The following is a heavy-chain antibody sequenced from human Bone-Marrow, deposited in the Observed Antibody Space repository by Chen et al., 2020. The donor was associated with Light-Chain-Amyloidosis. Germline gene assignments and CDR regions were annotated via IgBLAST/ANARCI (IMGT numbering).Heavy chain of an antibody. CDR2: TFYRSKGYN. D-gene: IGHD6-6*01. Sequence: QVQLQQSGPGLVKPSQTLSLTCAISGDSVSSNSAAWNWIRQSPSRGLEWLGRTFYRSKGYNDYAVSVKSRVTINPDTSKNQFSLQLNSVTPEDTAVYYCAREGGGHPIAALDYWGQGTLVTVSS. J-gene: IGHJ4*02. CDR3: AREGGGHPIAALDY. CDR1: GDSVSSNSAA. V-gene: IGHV6-1*01.